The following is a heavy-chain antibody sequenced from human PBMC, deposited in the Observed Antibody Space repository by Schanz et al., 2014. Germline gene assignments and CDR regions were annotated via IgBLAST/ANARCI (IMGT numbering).Heavy chain of an antibody. CDR1: GFTFKGLA. CDR3: TRDRGALINHNDALDL. CDR2: TSTDGTKT. D-gene: IGHD3-16*01. V-gene: IGHV3-30*04. Sequence: QVQLVESGGGVVQPGTSLRLSCAASGFTFKGLAMHWVRQAPGQGLEKGAVTSTDGTKTYYAASVRGRFTISRDNSKNTVYLQMNSLRSEDTAVYYCTRDRGALINHNDALDLWGQGTMVSVSS. J-gene: IGHJ3*01.